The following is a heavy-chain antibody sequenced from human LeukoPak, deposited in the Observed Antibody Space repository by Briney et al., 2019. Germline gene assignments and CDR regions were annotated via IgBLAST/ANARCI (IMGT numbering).Heavy chain of an antibody. CDR1: GGSISSGGYS. J-gene: IGHJ5*02. CDR3: ARLTYGDYEWRWFDP. CDR2: IYHSGST. V-gene: IGHV4-30-2*01. D-gene: IGHD4-17*01. Sequence: SETLSLTCAVSGGSISSGGYSWRWIRQPPGKGLEWIGYIYHSGSTYYNPSLKSRVTISVDRSKNQFSLKLSSVTAADTAVYYCARLTYGDYEWRWFDPWGQGTLVTVSS.